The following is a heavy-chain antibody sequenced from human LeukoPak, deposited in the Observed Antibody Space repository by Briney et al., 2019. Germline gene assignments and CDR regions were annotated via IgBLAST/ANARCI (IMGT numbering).Heavy chain of an antibody. CDR3: TPTPSGNYYLRVAS. CDR2: ISGTGDNT. Sequence: SGGSLRLSCAASGFTFSSYSMNWVRQAPGKGLEWVSGISGTGDNTYYADSVKGRFIISRDNSKNTMSLQMNSLRVEDTAIYYCTPTPSGNYYLRVASWGQGTLVTVSS. V-gene: IGHV3-23*01. D-gene: IGHD3-10*01. CDR1: GFTFSSYS. J-gene: IGHJ5*01.